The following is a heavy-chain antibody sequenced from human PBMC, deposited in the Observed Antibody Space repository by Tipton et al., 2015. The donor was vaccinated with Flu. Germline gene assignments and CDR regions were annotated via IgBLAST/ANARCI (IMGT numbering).Heavy chain of an antibody. Sequence: TLSLTCTVSGGSITRGTYYYNWIRQAAGKGLEWIGRIYTNGNTNYKASLRSRVTISIDRSKNQFSLSLSSVTAADTAMYYCARLHLRSGNYYYYYGMDVWGQGTMVTVSS. CDR1: GGSITRGTYY. V-gene: IGHV4-61*02. CDR3: ARLHLRSGNYYYYYGMDV. D-gene: IGHD3-16*01. CDR2: IYTNGNT. J-gene: IGHJ6*02.